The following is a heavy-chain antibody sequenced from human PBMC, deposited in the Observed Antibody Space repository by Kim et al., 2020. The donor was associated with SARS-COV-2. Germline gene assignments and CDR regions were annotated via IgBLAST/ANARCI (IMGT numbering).Heavy chain of an antibody. J-gene: IGHJ4*02. D-gene: IGHD3-22*01. CDR3: ARDRLYGYYFDY. CDR2: IYYSGST. Sequence: SETLSLTCTVSGGSISNYYWNWIRQPPGKGLEWIGYIYYSGSTNYNPSLKSRVTISVDTSKNRVPLKLSSVTAADTAVYYCARDRLYGYYFDYWGQGTLV. V-gene: IGHV4-59*01. CDR1: GGSISNYY.